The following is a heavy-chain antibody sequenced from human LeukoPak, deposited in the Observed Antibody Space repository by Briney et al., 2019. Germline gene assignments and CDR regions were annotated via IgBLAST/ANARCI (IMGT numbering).Heavy chain of an antibody. CDR2: ISGSGGST. Sequence: GGSLRLSCAASGFTFSSYAMSWVRQAPGKGLEWVSAISGSGGSTYYADSVKGRFTISRDNSKNTLYLQMNSLSAEDTAVYYCAKVFGVVSSFDYWGQGTLVTVSS. D-gene: IGHD3-3*01. V-gene: IGHV3-23*01. CDR3: AKVFGVVSSFDY. J-gene: IGHJ4*02. CDR1: GFTFSSYA.